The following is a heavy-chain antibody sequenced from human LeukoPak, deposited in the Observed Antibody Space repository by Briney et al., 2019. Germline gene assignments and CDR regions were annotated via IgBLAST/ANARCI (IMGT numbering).Heavy chain of an antibody. CDR2: ISSNGGST. D-gene: IGHD3-22*01. CDR1: GFTFSSYA. V-gene: IGHV3-64D*09. J-gene: IGHJ4*02. Sequence: GGSLRLSCSASGFTFSSYAMHWARQAPGKGLEYVSAISSNGGSTYYADSVKGRFTISRDNSKNTLYLQMSSLRAEDTAVYYCVKGTGDSISGYYYWGQGTLVTVSS. CDR3: VKGTGDSISGYYY.